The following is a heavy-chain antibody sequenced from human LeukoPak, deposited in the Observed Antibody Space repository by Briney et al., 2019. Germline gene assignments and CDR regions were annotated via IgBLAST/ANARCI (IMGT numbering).Heavy chain of an antibody. V-gene: IGHV4-30-2*01. CDR1: GGSISSGGYS. D-gene: IGHD5-12*01. Sequence: SETLSLTCTVSGGSISSGGYSWNWIRQPPGKGLEWIGYIYHSGSTYYNPSLRSRVTISVDRSKNQFSLKLSSVTAADTAVYYCARTSGYSGYGSFDYWGQGTLVTVSS. CDR3: ARTSGYSGYGSFDY. J-gene: IGHJ4*02. CDR2: IYHSGST.